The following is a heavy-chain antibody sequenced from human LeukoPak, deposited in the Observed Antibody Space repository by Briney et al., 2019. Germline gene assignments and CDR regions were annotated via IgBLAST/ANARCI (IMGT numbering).Heavy chain of an antibody. CDR1: GGSISTYY. J-gene: IGHJ4*02. CDR2: IYYSGST. V-gene: IGHV4-59*08. CDR3: ARHLAPLFGRSGWYGTFDY. Sequence: SETLSLTCAVSGGSISTYYWTWIRQPPGKGLEWIGYIYYSGSTNYNPSLKSRVTISVDTSKNQFSLKLSSVTAADTAVYYCARHLAPLFGRSGWYGTFDYWGQGTLVTVSS. D-gene: IGHD6-19*01.